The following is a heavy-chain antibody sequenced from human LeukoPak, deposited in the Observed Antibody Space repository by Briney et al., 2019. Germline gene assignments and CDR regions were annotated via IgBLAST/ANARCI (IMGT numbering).Heavy chain of an antibody. D-gene: IGHD4-17*01. CDR3: ARGPWVTSWYYYYYGMDV. V-gene: IGHV1-2*02. Sequence: ASVKVSCKASGYTFTGYYMHWVRQAPGQGLEWMGWINPDSGGTNYAQKFQGRVTMTRNTSISTAYMELSSPRSEDTAVYYCARGPWVTSWYYYYYGMDVWGQGTTVTVSS. CDR1: GYTFTGYY. J-gene: IGHJ6*02. CDR2: INPDSGGT.